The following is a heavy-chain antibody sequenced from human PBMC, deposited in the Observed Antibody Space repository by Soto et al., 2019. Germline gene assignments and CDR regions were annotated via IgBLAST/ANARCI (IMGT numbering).Heavy chain of an antibody. V-gene: IGHV1-18*01. CDR3: ARGRYGDY. J-gene: IGHJ4*02. D-gene: IGHD1-1*01. CDR1: GYAFTTYG. Sequence: QVHLVQSGAEVKKPGASVKVSCKGSGYAFTTYGITWVRQAPGQGLEWMGWISAHNGNTNYAQKLQGRVTVTRDTSTSTAYMELRSLGSADTAGYYCARGRYGDYWGQGALVTVSS. CDR2: ISAHNGNT.